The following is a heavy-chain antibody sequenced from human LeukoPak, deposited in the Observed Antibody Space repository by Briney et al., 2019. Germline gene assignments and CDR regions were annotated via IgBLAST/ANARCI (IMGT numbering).Heavy chain of an antibody. CDR2: INHSGST. V-gene: IGHV4-34*01. D-gene: IGHD3-10*01. Sequence: PSETLSLTCAVYGGSFSGYYWSWIRQPPGKGLEWIGEINHSGSTNYNPSLKSRVTISVDTSKNQFSLKLSSVTAADTAVYYCARGSKIQTGSGSYYSHYYYYMHVWGKGTTVTVSS. CDR1: GGSFSGYY. CDR3: ARGSKIQTGSGSYYSHYYYYMHV. J-gene: IGHJ6*03.